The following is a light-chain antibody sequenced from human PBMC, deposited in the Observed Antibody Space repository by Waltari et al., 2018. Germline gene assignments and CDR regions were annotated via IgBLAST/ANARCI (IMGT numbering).Light chain of an antibody. CDR3: QQYYSRRT. J-gene: IGKJ1*01. CDR1: QSILYNSNDKNY. V-gene: IGKV4-1*01. CDR2: WAS. Sequence: IVMTQSPDPLAVSLGERATSNCKSSQSILYNSNDKNYLAWYQQKPGQPPKLLIYWASTRESGVPDRFSGNGSGTDFTLTISSLQAEDVAVYYCQQYYSRRTFGQGTKVEI.